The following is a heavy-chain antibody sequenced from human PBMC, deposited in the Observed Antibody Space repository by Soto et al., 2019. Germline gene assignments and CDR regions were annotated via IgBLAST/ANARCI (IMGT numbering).Heavy chain of an antibody. Sequence: SLTCTVSGGSISSYYWSWIRQHPGKGLEWIGYXXXSXSXXXNXXXXSRVTISVDTSKNQFSLKLSSVTAADTAVYYCATENTAMVNRFDYWGQGTLVTVSS. CDR1: GGSISSYY. J-gene: IGHJ4*02. V-gene: IGHV4-59*06. CDR2: XXXSXSX. D-gene: IGHD5-18*01. CDR3: ATENTAMVNRFDY.